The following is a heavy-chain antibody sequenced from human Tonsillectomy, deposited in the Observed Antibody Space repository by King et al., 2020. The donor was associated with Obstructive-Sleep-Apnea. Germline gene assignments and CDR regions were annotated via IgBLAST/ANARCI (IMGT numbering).Heavy chain of an antibody. CDR2: IYYSGST. D-gene: IGHD2-15*01. Sequence: VQLQESGPGLVKPSETLSLTCTVSGYSISNGYYWGWIRQPPGKGLEWIGSIYYSGSTYYNPSLKSRVTISGDTSKNQFSLKLSSVTAADTAVYYCAGDNQPAATLKFDYWGQGTLVTVSS. CDR3: AGDNQPAATLKFDY. J-gene: IGHJ4*02. CDR1: GYSISNGYY. V-gene: IGHV4-38-2*02.